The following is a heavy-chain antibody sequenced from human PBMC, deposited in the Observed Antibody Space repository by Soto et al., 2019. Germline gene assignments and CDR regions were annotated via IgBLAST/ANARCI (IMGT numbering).Heavy chain of an antibody. CDR2: IYFSGST. Sequence: PSETLSLTCSVSGGSISSGDYFWSWIRQPPGKGLEWIGYIYFSGSTYYNPSLKSRVTISIDTSKNQFSVKVNSVTAADTAMYYCARERGDCTRTSRNHGLEVWGQATSVTVSS. D-gene: IGHD2-2*01. V-gene: IGHV4-30-4*01. CDR3: ARERGDCTRTSRNHGLEV. CDR1: GGSISSGDYF. J-gene: IGHJ6*02.